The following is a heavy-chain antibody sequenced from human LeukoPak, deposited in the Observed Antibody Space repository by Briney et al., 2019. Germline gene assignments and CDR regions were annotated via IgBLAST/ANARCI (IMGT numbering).Heavy chain of an antibody. J-gene: IGHJ4*02. Sequence: GGSLRLSCAASGFTVSSNYMSWVRQAPGKGLEWVSVIYSGGSTYYADSVKGRFTISRDNSKNTLYLQMNSLRVEDTAIYYCAKDQYCSSAGCYSPYFFDYWGQGTLVTVSS. CDR1: GFTVSSNY. CDR3: AKDQYCSSAGCYSPYFFDY. CDR2: IYSGGST. D-gene: IGHD2-2*01. V-gene: IGHV3-53*01.